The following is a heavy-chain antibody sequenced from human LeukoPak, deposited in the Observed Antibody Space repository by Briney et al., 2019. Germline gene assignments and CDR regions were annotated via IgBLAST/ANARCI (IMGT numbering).Heavy chain of an antibody. CDR1: GYTFIAYY. Sequence: ASVKVSCKASGYTFIAYYMHWVRLAPGQGLEWMGWINPSSGGTIYAPRFQGRVTMTRDTSINTAYIELNLLRSDDTAVYYCARGDYYGSPKVVAAWGQGTLVTVSS. CDR3: ARGDYYGSPKVVAA. CDR2: INPSSGGT. V-gene: IGHV1-2*02. J-gene: IGHJ5*02. D-gene: IGHD3-10*01.